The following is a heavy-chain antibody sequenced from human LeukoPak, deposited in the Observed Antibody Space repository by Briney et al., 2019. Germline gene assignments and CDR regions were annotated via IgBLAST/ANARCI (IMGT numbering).Heavy chain of an antibody. CDR1: GYSISSGYY. D-gene: IGHD1-26*01. V-gene: IGHV4-38-2*02. Sequence: SETLSLTCTVSGYSISSGYYWGWIRQPPGKGLEWIGFVGFSSYNPSLRSRVTISVDTSKNHLSLKVNSVTAADTAVYYCARVGASWEVTIGGWGQGTLVTVSS. CDR2: VGFS. J-gene: IGHJ4*02. CDR3: ARVGASWEVTIGG.